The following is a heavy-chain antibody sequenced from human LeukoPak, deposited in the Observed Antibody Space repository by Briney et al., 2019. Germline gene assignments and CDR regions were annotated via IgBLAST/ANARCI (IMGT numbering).Heavy chain of an antibody. D-gene: IGHD5-18*01. CDR3: ARVGIQFFDY. CDR1: GFTFSSYE. V-gene: IGHV3-21*01. J-gene: IGHJ4*02. Sequence: GGSLRLSCAASGFTFSSYEMNWVRQAPGKGLEWVSSISSSSSYIYYADSVKGRFTISRDNAKNSLYLQMNSLRAEDTAVYYCARVGIQFFDYWGQGTLVTVSS. CDR2: ISSSSSYI.